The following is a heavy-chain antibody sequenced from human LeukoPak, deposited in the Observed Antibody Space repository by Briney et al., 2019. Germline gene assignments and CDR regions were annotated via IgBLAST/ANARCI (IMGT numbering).Heavy chain of an antibody. CDR3: TRDIRLTTDRDAFDI. V-gene: IGHV3-21*01. J-gene: IGHJ3*02. Sequence: SGGSLRLSCAASGFTFRSYSMNWVRQAPGKGPEWVSSISGSAWTIYDTDSVKGRFTTSRDNAKNSLYLQMNSLRPEDTAVYFCTRDIRLTTDRDAFDIWGRGTMVTVSS. D-gene: IGHD1-14*01. CDR1: GFTFRSYS. CDR2: ISGSAWTI.